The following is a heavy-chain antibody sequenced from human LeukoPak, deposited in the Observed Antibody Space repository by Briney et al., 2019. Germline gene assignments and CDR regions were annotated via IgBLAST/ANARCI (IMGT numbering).Heavy chain of an antibody. V-gene: IGHV4-39*07. CDR1: GGSISSSSYY. J-gene: IGHJ4*02. D-gene: IGHD3-10*01. CDR2: IYYSGST. Sequence: PSETLSLTCTVSGGSISSSSYYWGWIRQPPGKGLEWIGSIYYSGSTYYNPSLKSRVTISVDTSKNQFSLKLSSVTAADTAVYYCARLYYGSGRVDYWGQGTLVTVSS. CDR3: ARLYYGSGRVDY.